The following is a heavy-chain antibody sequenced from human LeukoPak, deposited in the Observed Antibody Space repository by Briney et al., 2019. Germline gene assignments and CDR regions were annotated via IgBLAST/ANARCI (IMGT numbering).Heavy chain of an antibody. V-gene: IGHV4-4*07. CDR3: ARERSSGWYPFDS. Sequence: SETLSLTCTVSGGSISSDYWTWIRQPAGKGLEWIERIYSSGSTTYNPSLQSRVTMSVDTSKNQFSLRLSSVTAADTAVYYCARERSSGWYPFDSWGQGTLVTVSS. CDR1: GGSISSDY. CDR2: IYSSGST. D-gene: IGHD6-19*01. J-gene: IGHJ4*02.